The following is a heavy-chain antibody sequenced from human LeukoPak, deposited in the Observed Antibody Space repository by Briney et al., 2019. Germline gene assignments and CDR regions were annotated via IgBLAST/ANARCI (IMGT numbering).Heavy chain of an antibody. J-gene: IGHJ6*02. CDR3: ARHVGTTVVTPDYYGMDV. CDR2: IYPGDSDT. D-gene: IGHD4-23*01. V-gene: IGHV5-51*01. Sequence: GESLKISCKASGYSFTTYWVAWVRQMPGKGLEWMGIIYPGDSDTRYSPSFQGQVTISADKSISTAYLQWSSLKASDTAMYYCARHVGTTVVTPDYYGMDVWGQGTTVTVSS. CDR1: GYSFTTYW.